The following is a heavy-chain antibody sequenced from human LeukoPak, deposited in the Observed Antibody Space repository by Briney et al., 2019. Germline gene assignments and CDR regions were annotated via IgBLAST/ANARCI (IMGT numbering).Heavy chain of an antibody. D-gene: IGHD3-10*01. V-gene: IGHV3-9*01. J-gene: IGHJ4*02. CDR2: ISWNINTV. Sequence: GGSLRLSCAASGFSFDGYAMHWVRQAPGKGLEWVSSISWNINTVAYADSVKGRFTISRDNVKNSLYLQMNSLRGDDTALYYCAKASPSGSYYSPFDYWGQGALVTVSS. CDR1: GFSFDGYA. CDR3: AKASPSGSYYSPFDY.